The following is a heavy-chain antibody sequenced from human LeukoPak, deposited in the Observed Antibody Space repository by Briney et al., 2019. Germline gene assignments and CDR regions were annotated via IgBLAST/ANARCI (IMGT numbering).Heavy chain of an antibody. CDR1: GFTFRSYE. V-gene: IGHV3-48*03. CDR2: ISSSGSTI. Sequence: GGSLRLSCAVSGFTFRSYEMNWVRQAPRKGLEWVSYISSSGSTIYYADSVKGRFTISRDNAKNSLYLQMNSLRAEDTAVYYCARETPPVGGSHDDYDYWGQGTLVTVSS. D-gene: IGHD1-26*01. CDR3: ARETPPVGGSHDDYDY. J-gene: IGHJ4*02.